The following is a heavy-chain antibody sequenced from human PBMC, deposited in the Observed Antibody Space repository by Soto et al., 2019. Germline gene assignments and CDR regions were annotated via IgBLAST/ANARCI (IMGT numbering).Heavy chain of an antibody. Sequence: GGSLRLSCAASGFTFDDYAMHWVRQAPGKGLEWVSGISWNSGSIGYADSVKGRFTISRDNAKNSLYLQMNSLRAEDTALYYCAKEFYCSSTSCYQGFDYWGQGTLVTVSS. CDR2: ISWNSGSI. D-gene: IGHD2-2*01. CDR3: AKEFYCSSTSCYQGFDY. V-gene: IGHV3-9*01. CDR1: GFTFDDYA. J-gene: IGHJ4*02.